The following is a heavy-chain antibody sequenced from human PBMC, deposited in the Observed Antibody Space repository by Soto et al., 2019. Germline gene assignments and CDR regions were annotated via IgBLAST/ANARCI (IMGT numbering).Heavy chain of an antibody. CDR1: GYTFTSYT. J-gene: IGHJ5*02. D-gene: IGHD1-26*01. CDR3: ARVVGALGHWFDP. CDR2: IRAYNGNT. Sequence: QVQLVQSGAEVKKPGASVKVSCKASGYTFTSYTISWVRQAPGQGLEWMGWIRAYNGNTKYAQKLQGRVPMTTDTSTSTAYIEPRSLRSDDTAVYSCARVVGALGHWFDPWGQGTLVTVSS. V-gene: IGHV1-18*01.